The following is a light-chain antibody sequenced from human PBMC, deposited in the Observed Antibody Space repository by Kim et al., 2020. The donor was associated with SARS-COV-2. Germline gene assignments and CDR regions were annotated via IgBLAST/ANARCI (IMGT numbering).Light chain of an antibody. CDR3: QQYNST. V-gene: IGKV1-5*01. Sequence: TLSASVGDRVTITCRASQSISSWLAWYQQKPGKAPKLLIYDASSLESGVPSRFSGSGSGTEFTLTISSLQPDDFATYYCQQYNSTFGQGTKVDIK. CDR2: DAS. CDR1: QSISSW. J-gene: IGKJ1*01.